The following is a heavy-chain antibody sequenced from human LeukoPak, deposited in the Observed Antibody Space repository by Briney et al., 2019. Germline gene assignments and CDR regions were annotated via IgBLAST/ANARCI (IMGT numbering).Heavy chain of an antibody. CDR3: ARGGDYSNYYFDY. J-gene: IGHJ4*02. V-gene: IGHV3-53*01. D-gene: IGHD4-11*01. Sequence: GGSLRLSCAASGFTVSSNYMSWVRQAPGKGLEWVSVIYSGGSTDYADAVKGRFTISRDNSKNTLYLQMNSLRAEDTAVYYCARGGDYSNYYFDYWGQGTLVTVSS. CDR1: GFTVSSNY. CDR2: IYSGGST.